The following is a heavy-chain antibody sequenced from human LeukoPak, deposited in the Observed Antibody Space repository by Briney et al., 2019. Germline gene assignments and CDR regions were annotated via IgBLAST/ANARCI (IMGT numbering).Heavy chain of an antibody. D-gene: IGHD3-9*01. CDR3: AKDSRPHYDILTGYYIGAFDI. CDR1: GFTVSINS. V-gene: IGHV3-53*05. CDR2: IYSGGNT. Sequence: GGSLRLSCTVSGFTVSINSMSWVRQAPGKGLEWVSFIYSGGNTHYSDSVKGRFTISRDNSKNTLYLQMNSLRAEDTALYYCAKDSRPHYDILTGYYIGAFDIWGQGTMVTVSS. J-gene: IGHJ3*02.